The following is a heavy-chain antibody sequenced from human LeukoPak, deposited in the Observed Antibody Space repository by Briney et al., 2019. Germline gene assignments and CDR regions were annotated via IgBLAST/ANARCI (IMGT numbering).Heavy chain of an antibody. D-gene: IGHD3-10*01. V-gene: IGHV4-34*01. CDR2: INHSGST. CDR3: ARGSERITMVRGVMRWFDP. Sequence: SETLSLTCAVYGGSFSGYYWSWTRQPPGKGLEWIGEINHSGSTNYNPSLKSRVTISVDTSKNQFSLKLSSVTAADTAVYYCARGSERITMVRGVMRWFDPWGQGTLVTVSS. J-gene: IGHJ5*02. CDR1: GGSFSGYY.